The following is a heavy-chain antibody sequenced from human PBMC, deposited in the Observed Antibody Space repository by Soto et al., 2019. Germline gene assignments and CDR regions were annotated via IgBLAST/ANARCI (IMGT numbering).Heavy chain of an antibody. D-gene: IGHD4-17*01. Sequence: EVQLVESGGGLVQPGRSLRLSCAASGFTVDDYAMHWVRQAPGKGLEWVSGISWNSETIDYADSVKGRFTISRDNAKSSLFLQMNSLRTDETALYYCAKDMKWGGMTTIHYFDSWGQGTLVTVSS. CDR1: GFTVDDYA. CDR2: ISWNSETI. V-gene: IGHV3-9*01. CDR3: AKDMKWGGMTTIHYFDS. J-gene: IGHJ4*02.